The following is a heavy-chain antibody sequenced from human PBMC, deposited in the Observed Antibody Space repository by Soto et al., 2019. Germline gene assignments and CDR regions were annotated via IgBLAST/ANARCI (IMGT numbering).Heavy chain of an antibody. CDR2: MNPNSGNT. J-gene: IGHJ5*02. CDR3: ARVEQLVRGGWFDP. Sequence: QVQLVQSGAEVKKPGASVKVSCKASGYTFTSYDINWVRQATGQGLEWMGWMNPNSGNTGYAQKFQGRVTITADKSTSTAYMELSSLRSEDTAVYYCARVEQLVRGGWFDPWGQGTLVTVSS. CDR1: GYTFTSYD. V-gene: IGHV1-8*01. D-gene: IGHD6-13*01.